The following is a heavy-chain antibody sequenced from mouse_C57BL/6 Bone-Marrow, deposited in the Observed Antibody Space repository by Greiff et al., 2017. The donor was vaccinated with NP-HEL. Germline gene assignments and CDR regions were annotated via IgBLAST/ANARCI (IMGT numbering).Heavy chain of an antibody. V-gene: IGHV7-1*01. D-gene: IGHD1-3*01. J-gene: IGHJ4*01. CDR1: GFTFSDFY. CDR2: SRNKANDYTT. Sequence: EVKLVESGGGLVQSGRSLRLSCATSGFTFSDFYMEWVRQAPGKGLEWIAASRNKANDYTTEYSASVKGRFIVSRDTSQSILYLQMNALRAEDTAIYYCARDTVGYYAMDYCGQGTSVTVSS. CDR3: ARDTVGYYAMDY.